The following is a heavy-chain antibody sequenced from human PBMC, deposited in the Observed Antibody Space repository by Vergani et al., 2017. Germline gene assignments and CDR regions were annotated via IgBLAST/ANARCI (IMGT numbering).Heavy chain of an antibody. V-gene: IGHV7-4-1*02. J-gene: IGHJ6*02. CDR3: AREPTYDFWSGYYLAYYYYGMDV. CDR1: GYTFTSYA. D-gene: IGHD3-3*01. CDR2: INTNTGNP. Sequence: QVQLVQSGAEVKKPGASVKVSCKASGYTFTSYAMHWVRQAPGQRLERRGWINTNTGNPTYAQGFTGRFVFSLDTSVSTAYLQISSLKAEDTAVYYCAREPTYDFWSGYYLAYYYYGMDVWGQGTTVTVSS.